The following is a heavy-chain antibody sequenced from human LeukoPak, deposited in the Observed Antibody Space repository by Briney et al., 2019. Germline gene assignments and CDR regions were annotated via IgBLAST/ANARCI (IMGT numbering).Heavy chain of an antibody. V-gene: IGHV3-48*04. CDR1: GFTFSSYS. D-gene: IGHD5-12*01. CDR3: ARDSFRRLRVIDY. CDR2: ISSSGSTI. J-gene: IGHJ4*02. Sequence: SGGSLRLSCVASGFTFSSYSMNWVRQAPGKGLEWVSYISSSGSTIYYADSVKGRFTISRDNAKNSLYLQMNSLRAEDTAVYYCARDSFRRLRVIDYWGQGTLVTVSS.